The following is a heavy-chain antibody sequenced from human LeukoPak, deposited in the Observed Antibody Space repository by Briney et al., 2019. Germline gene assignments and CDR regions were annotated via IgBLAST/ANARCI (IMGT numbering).Heavy chain of an antibody. V-gene: IGHV1-46*01. Sequence: VASVKVSCKASGYTFTSYYMHWVRQAPGQGLEWMGLINPTGGSTGYAQKLQGRVTMTTDTSTSTAYMELRSLRSDDTAVYYCARVRVRGVTNNWFDPWGQGTLVTVSS. CDR1: GYTFTSYY. CDR3: ARVRVRGVTNNWFDP. CDR2: INPTGGST. D-gene: IGHD3-10*01. J-gene: IGHJ5*02.